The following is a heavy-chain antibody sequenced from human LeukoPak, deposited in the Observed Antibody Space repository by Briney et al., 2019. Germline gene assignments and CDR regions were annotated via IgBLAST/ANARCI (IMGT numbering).Heavy chain of an antibody. J-gene: IGHJ4*02. D-gene: IGHD5-12*01. Sequence: PGGSLRLSCAASGFRFTGSWMTWFRKAPGKGLEWVARLHPDGSERNYVGSVEGRFTVSGDNAKSSLYLQMNSLRVEDTAVYYCARGGYSFDYLGQGTLVTVSS. CDR3: ARGGYSFDY. V-gene: IGHV3-7*01. CDR1: GFRFTGSW. CDR2: LHPDGSER.